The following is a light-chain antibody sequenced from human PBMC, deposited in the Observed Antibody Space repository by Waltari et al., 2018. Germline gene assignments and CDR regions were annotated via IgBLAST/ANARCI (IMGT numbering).Light chain of an antibody. CDR2: GAS. Sequence: EIVLTQSPGTLSLSLGERATVSCMASQSVSMALAWYQQKPGQAPRLLIYGASTRATGIPDRFSGSGTGTDFSLTISRLEPDDCAVYFCQHYFRLPVTFGQGTTVEI. CDR3: QHYFRLPVT. V-gene: IGKV3-20*01. CDR1: QSVSMA. J-gene: IGKJ1*01.